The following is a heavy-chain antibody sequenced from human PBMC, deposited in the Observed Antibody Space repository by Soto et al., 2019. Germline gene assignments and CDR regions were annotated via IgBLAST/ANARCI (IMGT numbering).Heavy chain of an antibody. CDR1: GYTFTSYG. J-gene: IGHJ4*02. V-gene: IGHV1-18*01. CDR3: ARETRRPDITMVRGANDY. Sequence: ASVKVSCKASGYTFTSYGISWVRQAPGQGLEWMGWISAYNGNTNYAQKLQGRVTMTTDTSTSTAYMELRSLRSDDTAVYYCARETRRPDITMVRGANDYWGQGTLVTVSS. CDR2: ISAYNGNT. D-gene: IGHD3-10*01.